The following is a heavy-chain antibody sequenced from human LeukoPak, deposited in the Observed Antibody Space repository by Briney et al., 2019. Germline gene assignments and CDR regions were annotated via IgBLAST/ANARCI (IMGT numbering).Heavy chain of an antibody. CDR2: INPNSGGT. CDR1: GYTFTGYY. V-gene: IGHV1-2*02. CDR3: ARVAVGATYNWFDP. J-gene: IGHJ5*02. Sequence: ASVNVSCKASGYTFTGYYMHWVRQAPGQGLEWMGWINPNSGGTNYAQKFQGRVTMTRDTSISTAYMELSRLRSDDTAVYYCARVAVGATYNWFDPWGQGTLVTVSS. D-gene: IGHD1-26*01.